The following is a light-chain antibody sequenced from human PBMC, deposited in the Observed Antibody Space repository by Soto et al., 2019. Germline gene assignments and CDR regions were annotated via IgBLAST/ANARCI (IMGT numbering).Light chain of an antibody. V-gene: IGLV2-23*02. Sequence: SVLTQPASVSGSPGQWITISCTGTSSDVGSYNLVSWYQQHPGKAPKLMICEVSKRPSGVSNRFSGSKSGNTASLTISELQAEDEADYYCCSYAGSSTVFGTGTKVTVL. CDR3: CSYAGSSTV. CDR2: EVS. J-gene: IGLJ1*01. CDR1: SSDVGSYNL.